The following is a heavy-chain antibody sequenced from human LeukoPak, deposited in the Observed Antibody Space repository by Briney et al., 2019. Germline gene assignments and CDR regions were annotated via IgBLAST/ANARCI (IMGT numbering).Heavy chain of an antibody. CDR3: ARDHHHNSGWYVPRNDVFDI. V-gene: IGHV4-39*07. Sequence: KPSETLSLTCTVSGGSISSSSYYWGWIRQPPGKGLEWIGSIYYSGSTYYNPSLKSRVTISGDTSKNQFSLKLSSVTAADTAVYYCARDHHHNSGWYVPRNDVFDIWGRGTMVTVSS. CDR2: IYYSGST. J-gene: IGHJ3*02. D-gene: IGHD6-19*01. CDR1: GGSISSSSYY.